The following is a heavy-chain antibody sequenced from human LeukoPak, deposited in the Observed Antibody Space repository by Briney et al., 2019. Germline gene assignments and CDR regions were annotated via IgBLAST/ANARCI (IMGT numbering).Heavy chain of an antibody. CDR1: GGSISSYY. V-gene: IGHV4-59*01. Sequence: PSETLSLTCTVSGGSISSYYWSWIRQPPGKGLEWIGYIYYSGSTNYNPSLESRVTISVDTSKNQFSLKLSSVTAADTAVYYCARGPIVVVVAARYWFDPWGQGTLVTVSS. J-gene: IGHJ5*02. CDR2: IYYSGST. CDR3: ARGPIVVVVAARYWFDP. D-gene: IGHD2-15*01.